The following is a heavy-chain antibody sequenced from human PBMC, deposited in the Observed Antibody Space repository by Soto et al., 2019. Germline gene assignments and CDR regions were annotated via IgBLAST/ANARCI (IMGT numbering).Heavy chain of an antibody. J-gene: IGHJ4*02. CDR3: ARCDYDRSGPIDY. V-gene: IGHV4-34*01. CDR1: GGSFSGYY. D-gene: IGHD3-22*01. CDR2: INHSGNT. Sequence: SETLSLTCGVYGGSFSGYYWSWIRQPPGKGLEWIGEINHSGNTKYSPSLKSRVTISVDTSENQFSLKLSSATAADTAVYYCARCDYDRSGPIDYWGQGILVTVPQ.